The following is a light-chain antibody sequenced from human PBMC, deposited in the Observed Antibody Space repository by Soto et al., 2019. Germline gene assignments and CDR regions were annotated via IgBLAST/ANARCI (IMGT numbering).Light chain of an antibody. Sequence: EIVLTQSPGTLSLSPGERATLSCRSSHGVSSSFLAWYQQKPGQAPRLLIYGASTRATGVPTRFSGSRSGAEFTLTINSLQSEDFAVYYCQPYNNWPLTFGGGTKVDIK. CDR3: QPYNNWPLT. CDR1: HGVSSS. V-gene: IGKV3-15*01. J-gene: IGKJ4*01. CDR2: GAS.